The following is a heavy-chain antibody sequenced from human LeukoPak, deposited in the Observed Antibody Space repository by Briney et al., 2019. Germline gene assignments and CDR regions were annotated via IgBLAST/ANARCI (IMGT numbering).Heavy chain of an antibody. CDR2: VSYDGNSK. J-gene: IGHJ4*02. V-gene: IGHV3-30*03. CDR1: GFIFNTYG. Sequence: PGGSLRLSCAASGFIFNTYGVHWVRLAPGKGLEWVAVVSYDGNSKCYADSVKGRFTVSRDNSKNTLYLQMSSLTAEDTAVYYCAGRRGDAYNFLDYWGQGTLVTVSS. CDR3: AGRRGDAYNFLDY. D-gene: IGHD5-24*01.